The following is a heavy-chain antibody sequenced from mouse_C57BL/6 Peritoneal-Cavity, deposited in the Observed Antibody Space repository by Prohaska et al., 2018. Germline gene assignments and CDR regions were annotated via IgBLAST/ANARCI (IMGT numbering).Heavy chain of an antibody. V-gene: IGHV1-11*01. Sequence: QIQLQQSGAELASPGASVTLSCKASGYTFTDHIMNWVKKRPGQGLEWTGRIYPVSCETNYNQKFMGKGTFSVDRSSSTVYMVLNSLTSEYPAVYYCGRGETFDYWGQGTTLTVSS. CDR2: IYPVSCET. CDR1: GYTFTDHI. CDR3: GRGETFDY. J-gene: IGHJ2*01.